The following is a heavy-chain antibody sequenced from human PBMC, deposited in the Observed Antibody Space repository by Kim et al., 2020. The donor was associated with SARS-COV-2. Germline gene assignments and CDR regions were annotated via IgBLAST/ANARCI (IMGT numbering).Heavy chain of an antibody. Sequence: KLQGRVTMTTDKSTSTAYLELRSLRSDDTAVYYCAREGYDSTVLNWYFDLWGRGTLVTVSS. CDR3: AREGYDSTVLNWYFDL. V-gene: IGHV1-18*01. D-gene: IGHD3-22*01. J-gene: IGHJ2*01.